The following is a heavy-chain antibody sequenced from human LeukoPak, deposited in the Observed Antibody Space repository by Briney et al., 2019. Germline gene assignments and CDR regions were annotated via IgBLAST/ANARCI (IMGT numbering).Heavy chain of an antibody. J-gene: IGHJ4*02. CDR3: ASGEGPIFGVVVYYFDY. CDR2: IIPIFGTA. V-gene: IGHV1-69*13. D-gene: IGHD3-3*01. Sequence: SVKVSCKASGGTFSSYAISWVRQAPGQGLEWMGGIIPIFGTANYAQKFQGRVTITADESTSTAYVELSSLRSEDTAVYYCASGEGPIFGVVVYYFDYWGQGTLVTVSS. CDR1: GGTFSSYA.